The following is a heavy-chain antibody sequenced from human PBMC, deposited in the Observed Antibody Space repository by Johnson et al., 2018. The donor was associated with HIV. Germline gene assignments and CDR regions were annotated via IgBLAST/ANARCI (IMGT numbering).Heavy chain of an antibody. Sequence: VQVVESGGGLVQPGGSLRLSCAASGFTFSSYDMHWVRQVTGKGLEWVSSIGSTGDTYYPGSVKGRFTISRENAKNSLYLQMNSLRVGDTAVYYCVRGGATAYDAFDIWGQGTMVTVSS. V-gene: IGHV3-13*01. CDR3: VRGGATAYDAFDI. CDR1: GFTFSSYD. CDR2: IGSTGDT. D-gene: IGHD5-24*01. J-gene: IGHJ3*02.